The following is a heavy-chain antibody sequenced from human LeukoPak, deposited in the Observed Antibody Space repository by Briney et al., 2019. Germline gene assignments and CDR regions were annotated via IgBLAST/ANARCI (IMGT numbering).Heavy chain of an antibody. CDR3: ARGMAGDYSFGMDV. CDR1: GYIFTGYY. Sequence: ASVKVSCKASGYIFTGYYMHWVRQAPGQGLEWMGWINPHSGDTSSAQKFQGRVTMPLDTSISTAYMGLSRLTSDDTAVFYCARGMAGDYSFGMDVWGQGTTVTVSS. J-gene: IGHJ6*02. V-gene: IGHV1-2*02. D-gene: IGHD2-8*01. CDR2: INPHSGDT.